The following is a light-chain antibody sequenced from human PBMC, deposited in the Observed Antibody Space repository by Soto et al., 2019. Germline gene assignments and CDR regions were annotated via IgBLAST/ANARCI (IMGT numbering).Light chain of an antibody. V-gene: IGLV1-44*01. CDR1: SSNIGSKT. J-gene: IGLJ1*01. CDR3: SSYSTSFVYV. Sequence: QSVLTQPPSASGTPGQRVTISCSGSSSNIGSKTVNWYQQLPGTAPKLLIHSNNQRPSGVPDRFSGSKSGSTASLTISGLRDEDEADYYCSSYSTSFVYVFGTGTQLTVL. CDR2: SNN.